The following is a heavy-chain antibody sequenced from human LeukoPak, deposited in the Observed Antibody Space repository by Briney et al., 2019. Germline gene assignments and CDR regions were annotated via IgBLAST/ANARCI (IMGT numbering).Heavy chain of an antibody. Sequence: ASXKVSCKASGYTFIGYYMHWVRQAPGQGLEWMGWINPNSGGTDYAQKFQGRVTMTRDTSISTAYMELSRLRSDDTAVYYCASGDRVTMLRGGNIGYFDYWGQGTLVTVSS. CDR1: GYTFIGYY. J-gene: IGHJ4*02. D-gene: IGHD3-10*01. CDR3: ASGDRVTMLRGGNIGYFDY. CDR2: INPNSGGT. V-gene: IGHV1-2*02.